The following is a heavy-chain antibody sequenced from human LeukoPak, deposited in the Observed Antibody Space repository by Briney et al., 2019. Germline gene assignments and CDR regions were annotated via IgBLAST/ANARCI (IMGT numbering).Heavy chain of an antibody. V-gene: IGHV4-39*07. D-gene: IGHD6-13*01. J-gene: IGHJ4*02. CDR3: AAPGGWAAASPFDY. CDR2: IYYSGST. CDR1: GGSISSSSYY. Sequence: SSETLSLTCTVSGGSISSSSYYWGWIRQPPGKGLEWIGSIYYSGSTYYNPSLKSRVTISVDTSKNQFSLKLSSVTAADTAVYYCAAPGGWAAASPFDYWGQGTLVTVSS.